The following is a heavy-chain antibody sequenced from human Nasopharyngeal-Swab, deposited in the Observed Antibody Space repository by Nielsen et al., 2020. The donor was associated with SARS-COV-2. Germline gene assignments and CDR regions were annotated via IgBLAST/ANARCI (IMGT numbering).Heavy chain of an antibody. CDR1: GYTFTSYG. V-gene: IGHV1-18*01. D-gene: IGHD3-16*02. J-gene: IGHJ5*02. CDR3: ARDGLYDYVWGSYRYRWFDP. CDR2: ISAYNGNT. Sequence: ASVKVSCKASGYTFTSYGISWVRQAPGQGLEWMGWISAYNGNTNYAQKLQGRVTMTTDTSTSPAYMELRSLRSDDTAVYYCARDGLYDYVWGSYRYRWFDPWGQGTLVTVSS.